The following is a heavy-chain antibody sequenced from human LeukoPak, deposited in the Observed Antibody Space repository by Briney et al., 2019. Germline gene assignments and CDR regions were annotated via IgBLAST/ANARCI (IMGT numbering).Heavy chain of an antibody. Sequence: GASLKVSCKASGYTFTAHYLHWVRQAPGQGLEWMGWINPNSGGTNYAQKFQGRVTMTRDTSISTAYMELSRLRSDDTAVYYCARRNFWSGYPYLNWFDPWGQGTLVTVSS. J-gene: IGHJ5*02. CDR1: GYTFTAHY. CDR2: INPNSGGT. V-gene: IGHV1-2*02. CDR3: ARRNFWSGYPYLNWFDP. D-gene: IGHD3-3*01.